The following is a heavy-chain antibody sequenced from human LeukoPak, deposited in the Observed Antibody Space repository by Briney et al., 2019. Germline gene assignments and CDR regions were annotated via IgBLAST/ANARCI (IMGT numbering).Heavy chain of an antibody. CDR3: ARRGLTGYYV. V-gene: IGHV4-34*01. CDR2: INHSGST. CDR1: GGSFSGYY. D-gene: IGHD3-9*01. Sequence: SETLSLTCAVYGGSFSGYYWSWIRQPPGKGLEWIGEINHSGSTNYNPSLKSRVTISVDTSKNQFSLKLSSVTAADTAVYYCARRGLTGYYVWGQGTLVTVSP. J-gene: IGHJ4*02.